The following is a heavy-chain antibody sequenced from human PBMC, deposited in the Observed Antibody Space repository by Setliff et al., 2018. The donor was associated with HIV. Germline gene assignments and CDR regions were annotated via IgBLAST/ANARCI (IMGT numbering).Heavy chain of an antibody. CDR1: GGSISGSSDY. CDR3: ARHSSSGYLAYYFDY. CDR2: IFYTGST. Sequence: SETLSLTCTVSGGSISGSSDYWGWIRQPPGKGLEWIGSIFYTGSTYYNPSLKGRVTVSVDTSINQFSLKLSSVTAADTSVYYCARHSSSGYLAYYFDYWGQGTLVTVSS. D-gene: IGHD3-3*01. J-gene: IGHJ4*02. V-gene: IGHV4-39*01.